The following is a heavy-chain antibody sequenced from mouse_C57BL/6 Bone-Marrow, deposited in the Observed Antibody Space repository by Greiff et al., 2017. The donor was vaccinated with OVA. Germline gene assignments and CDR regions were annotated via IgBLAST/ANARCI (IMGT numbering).Heavy chain of an antibody. Sequence: QVQLQQPGAELVKPGASVKLSCKASGYTFTSYWMHWVKQRPGQGLEWIGMIHPNSGNTNYNEKFKSKATLTVDKSSSTAYMQLSSLTSEDSAVYYCAKSPYYFDYWGQGTTLTVSS. CDR3: AKSPYYFDY. CDR2: IHPNSGNT. CDR1: GYTFTSYW. J-gene: IGHJ2*01. V-gene: IGHV1-64*01.